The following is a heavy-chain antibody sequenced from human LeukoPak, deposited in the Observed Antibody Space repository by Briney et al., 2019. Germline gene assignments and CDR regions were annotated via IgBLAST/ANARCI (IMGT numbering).Heavy chain of an antibody. D-gene: IGHD6-13*01. V-gene: IGHV3-23*01. Sequence: GGSLRLSCAASGFTFSSYAMSWVRQAPGEGLEWVSAISGSGGSTYYADSVKGRFTISRDNSKNTLYLQMNSLRAEDTAVYYCAKDIGSSSWYGFDYWGQGTLVTVPS. CDR1: GFTFSSYA. CDR3: AKDIGSSSWYGFDY. CDR2: ISGSGGST. J-gene: IGHJ4*02.